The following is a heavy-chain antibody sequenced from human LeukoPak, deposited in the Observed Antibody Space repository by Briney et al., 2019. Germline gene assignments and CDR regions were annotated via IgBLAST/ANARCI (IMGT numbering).Heavy chain of an antibody. V-gene: IGHV6-1*01. CDR3: GRGAYGSYNWFDP. D-gene: IGHD3-10*01. J-gene: IGHJ5*02. Sequence: SQTVSLTCAISGDSVSSNSAAWNWIRQSPSRGLEWLGRTYYRSKWYYDYAVSVKSRITINPDTSKNQFSLQLNSLTPEDTAVYYCGRGAYGSYNWFDPWGQGTLVTVSS. CDR2: TYYRSKWYY. CDR1: GDSVSSNSAA.